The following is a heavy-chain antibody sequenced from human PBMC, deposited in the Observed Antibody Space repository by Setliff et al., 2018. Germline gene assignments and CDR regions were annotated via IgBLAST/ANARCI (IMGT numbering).Heavy chain of an antibody. CDR3: ARLPRTVTHFDY. CDR1: GGSISSGTYY. D-gene: IGHD4-17*01. CDR2: LHTSGSI. V-gene: IGHV4-61*02. J-gene: IGHJ4*02. Sequence: PSETLSLTCTVSGGSISSGTYYWSWIRQPAGKGLEWIGRLHTSGSIDYNPSLKSRVTISVDTSKNQFSLRLRSVTAADTAVYFCARLPRTVTHFDYWGQGALVTVSS.